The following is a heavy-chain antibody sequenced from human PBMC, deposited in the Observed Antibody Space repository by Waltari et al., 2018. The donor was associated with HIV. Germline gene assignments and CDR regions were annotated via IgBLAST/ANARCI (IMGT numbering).Heavy chain of an antibody. CDR1: GFTFTSSA. CDR3: GLYYYDSSGYYHFDY. CDR2: IVVGSVNT. D-gene: IGHD3-22*01. J-gene: IGHJ4*02. Sequence: QMQLVQSGPEVKKPGTSVKVSCKASGFTFTSSAVQWVRQACGQRLEWIGWIVVGSVNTNYAQKFQERVTITRDMSTSTAYMELSSLRSEDTAVYYCGLYYYDSSGYYHFDYWGQGTLVTVSS. V-gene: IGHV1-58*01.